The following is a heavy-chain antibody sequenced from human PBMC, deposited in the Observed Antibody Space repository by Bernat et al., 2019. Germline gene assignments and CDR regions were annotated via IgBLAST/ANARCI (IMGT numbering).Heavy chain of an antibody. CDR2: VSSDGNNK. CDR1: GFTFTTYG. V-gene: IGHV3-30*18. CDR3: VKGKYSSSSVFDI. J-gene: IGHJ3*02. D-gene: IGHD6-6*01. Sequence: QVQLVESGGGVVQPGRSLRLSCAASGFTFTTYGMHWVRQAPGKGLERVAAVSSDGNNKYYADSVKGRFTISRDNFKDTLSLQVNSLRGEDTALYYCVKGKYSSSSVFDIWGQRTMVTVSS.